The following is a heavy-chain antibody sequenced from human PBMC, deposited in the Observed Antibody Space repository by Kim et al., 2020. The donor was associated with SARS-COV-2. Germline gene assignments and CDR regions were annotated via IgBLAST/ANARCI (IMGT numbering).Heavy chain of an antibody. CDR2: SNK. Sequence: SNKYSADTGKGRFTISRDNSKNTLYLQMDSLRAEETTVYYCARDGGNWFDPWGQGTLVTVSS. CDR3: ARDGGNWFDP. V-gene: IGHV3-30-3*01. D-gene: IGHD3-16*01. J-gene: IGHJ5*02.